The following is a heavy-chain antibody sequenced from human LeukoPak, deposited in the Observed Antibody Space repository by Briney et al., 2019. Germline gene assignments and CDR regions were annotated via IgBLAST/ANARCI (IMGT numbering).Heavy chain of an antibody. CDR1: GFTLSSYT. J-gene: IGHJ6*03. Sequence: GGSLRLSCAASGFTLSSYTMSWVRQTPGKGLEWVSFIWSDGNNRFYADSVKGRFTISRDNSKNMLYLQMDTLRAEDTALYYCAKDPGASVSGFHMDVWGKGTTVIVSS. CDR2: IWSDGNNR. D-gene: IGHD2-8*02. CDR3: AKDPGASVSGFHMDV. V-gene: IGHV3-30*02.